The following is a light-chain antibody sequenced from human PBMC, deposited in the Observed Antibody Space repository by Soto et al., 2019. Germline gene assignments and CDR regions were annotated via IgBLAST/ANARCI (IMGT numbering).Light chain of an antibody. V-gene: IGKV2-30*02. Sequence: DVVMTQSPLSLPVTLGQPASISCRSNQSLVHSDGIAYFSWFQQRPGRSPRRLIYKVSNRDPGVPATFSGSGSGTDLALKISRVEAEDVGVYYCMQGTHWPITFGQGTRLEIK. CDR1: QSLVHSDGIAY. CDR2: KVS. J-gene: IGKJ5*01. CDR3: MQGTHWPIT.